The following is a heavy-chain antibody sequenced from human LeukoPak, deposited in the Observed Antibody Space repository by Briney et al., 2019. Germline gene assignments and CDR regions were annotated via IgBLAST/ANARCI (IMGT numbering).Heavy chain of an antibody. J-gene: IGHJ4*02. D-gene: IGHD4-17*01. CDR3: AKLVLTTVTNADY. CDR2: ISSSGSTI. Sequence: GGSLRLSCAASGFTFSDYYMSWIRQAPGKGLEWVSYISSSGSTIYYADSVKGRFTISRDNAKNSLYLQMNSLRAEDTAVYYCAKLVLTTVTNADYWGQGTLVTVSS. CDR1: GFTFSDYY. V-gene: IGHV3-11*01.